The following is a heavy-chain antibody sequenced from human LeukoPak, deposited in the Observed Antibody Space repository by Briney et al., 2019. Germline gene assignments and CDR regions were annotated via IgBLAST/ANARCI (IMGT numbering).Heavy chain of an antibody. V-gene: IGHV4-39*01. J-gene: IGHJ2*01. CDR2: IYTSGST. Sequence: SETLSLTCTVSGGSISSSSYYWDWIRQPPGKGLEWIGRIYTSGSTNYNPSLKSRVTISVDTSKNQFSLKLSSVTAADTAVYYCARQYIDILTGYHRGELYWYFDLWGRGTLVTVSS. CDR1: GGSISSSSYY. CDR3: ARQYIDILTGYHRGELYWYFDL. D-gene: IGHD3-9*01.